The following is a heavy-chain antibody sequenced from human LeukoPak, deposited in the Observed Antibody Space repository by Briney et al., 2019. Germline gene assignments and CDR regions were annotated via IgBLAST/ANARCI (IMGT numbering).Heavy chain of an antibody. CDR1: GFTFSSYS. CDR2: FYYFGST. V-gene: IGHV4-59*01. D-gene: IGHD1-26*01. Sequence: GSLRLSCAASGFTFSSYSMNWVRQAPGKGLEWIGFFYYFGSTNYSPSLKSRVTMSLDTSKNQLSLKLSSVTAADTAFYYCARYIVSYPHDAFDIWGQGTMVTVSS. CDR3: ARYIVSYPHDAFDI. J-gene: IGHJ3*02.